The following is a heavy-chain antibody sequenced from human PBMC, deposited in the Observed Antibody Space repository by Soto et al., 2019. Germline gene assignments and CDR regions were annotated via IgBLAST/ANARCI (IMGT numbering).Heavy chain of an antibody. CDR2: IYYSGST. CDR3: ARHPILSGSYSYWFDP. CDR1: GGSISSSSYY. J-gene: IGHJ5*02. Sequence: SETLSLTCTVSGGSISSSSYYWGWIRQPPGKGLEWIGSIYYSGSTYYNPSLKSRVTISVDTSKNQFSLKLSSVTAADTAVYYCARHPILSGSYSYWFDPWGQGTLVTVSS. D-gene: IGHD1-26*01. V-gene: IGHV4-39*01.